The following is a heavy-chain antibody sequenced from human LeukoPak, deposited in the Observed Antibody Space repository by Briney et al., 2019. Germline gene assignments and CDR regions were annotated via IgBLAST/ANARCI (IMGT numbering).Heavy chain of an antibody. CDR2: IKQDGSEK. Sequence: GGFLRLSCAASGFTFSSYWMSWVRQAPGKGLEWVANIKQDGSEKYYVDSVKGRFTISRDNAKNSLYLQMNSLRAEDTAVYYCARVATMVRGVIIIGFDYWGQGTLVTVSS. D-gene: IGHD3-10*01. CDR1: GFTFSSYW. CDR3: ARVATMVRGVIIIGFDY. V-gene: IGHV3-7*01. J-gene: IGHJ4*02.